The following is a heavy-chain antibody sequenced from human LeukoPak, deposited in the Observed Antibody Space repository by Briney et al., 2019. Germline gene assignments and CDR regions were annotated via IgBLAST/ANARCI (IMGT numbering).Heavy chain of an antibody. CDR1: GYTFTGYY. Sequence: ASVKVSCKASGYTFTGYYIHWVRQAPGQGLEWMGWINPNSGGTNYAQKFQGRVTMTRDTSISTAYMELSKLTSDDTAVYYCARDYIAAAPSFDYRGQGTLVTVSS. J-gene: IGHJ4*02. D-gene: IGHD6-13*01. V-gene: IGHV1-2*02. CDR3: ARDYIAAAPSFDY. CDR2: INPNSGGT.